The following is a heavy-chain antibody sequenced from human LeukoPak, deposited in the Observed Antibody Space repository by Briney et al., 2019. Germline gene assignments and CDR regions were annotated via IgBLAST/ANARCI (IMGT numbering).Heavy chain of an antibody. CDR2: IIPTFGTA. CDR3: ARVNRYSSGWSNDYNWFDP. V-gene: IGHV1-69*05. D-gene: IGHD6-19*01. Sequence: ASVKVSCKASGGTFSSYAISWVRQAPGQGLEWMGGIIPTFGTANYAQKFQGRVTITTDESTSTAYMELSSLRSEDTAVYYCARVNRYSSGWSNDYNWFDPWGQGTLVTVSS. J-gene: IGHJ5*02. CDR1: GGTFSSYA.